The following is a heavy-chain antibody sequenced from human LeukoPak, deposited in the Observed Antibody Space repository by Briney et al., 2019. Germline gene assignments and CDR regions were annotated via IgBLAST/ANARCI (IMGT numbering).Heavy chain of an antibody. V-gene: IGHV3-48*03. CDR2: ISRTGTTI. CDR1: GFSFSNHE. J-gene: IGHJ3*01. Sequence: PGGSLRVSCVVSGFSFSNHEMNWVRQAPGKGLEWVSHISRTGTTITYADSLRGRLTVSRDNAKNSLSLEMNSLRVEDTAVYYCARVAYNSFDVWGRGTMVTVSS. D-gene: IGHD5-24*01. CDR3: ARVAYNSFDV.